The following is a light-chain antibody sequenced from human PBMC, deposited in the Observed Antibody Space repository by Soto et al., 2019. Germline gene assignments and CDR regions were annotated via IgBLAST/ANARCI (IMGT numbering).Light chain of an antibody. CDR2: AAS. V-gene: IGKV1-9*01. CDR3: HQYNGWPRT. J-gene: IGKJ1*01. CDR1: QVISTS. Sequence: DIQLTQSPSFLSPSIGESVTITCRASQVISTSLAWYQVKPGKAPKLLIYAASTLESGVPSRFSATVSGTEFTLTITSLQSEDFAVYYCHQYNGWPRTFGQGTKVDI.